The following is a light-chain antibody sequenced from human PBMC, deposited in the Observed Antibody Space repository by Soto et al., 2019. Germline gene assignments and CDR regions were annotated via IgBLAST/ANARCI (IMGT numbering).Light chain of an antibody. CDR1: QSVSSTY. J-gene: IGKJ1*01. CDR2: GGS. CDR3: QQRSNWPP. V-gene: IGKV3D-20*02. Sequence: EIVLTQSPGTLSLSPGERATLSCRASQSVSSTYLAWYQQKPGQAPRLLIYGGSSRATAIPDRFSGSGSGTDFTLTISSLEPEDFAVYYCQQRSNWPPFGQGTKVDIK.